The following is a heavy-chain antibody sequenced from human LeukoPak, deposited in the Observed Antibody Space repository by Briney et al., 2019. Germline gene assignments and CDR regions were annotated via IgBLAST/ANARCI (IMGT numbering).Heavy chain of an antibody. CDR2: ISPNSGGT. D-gene: IGHD2-2*01. CDR1: GYTFTGYY. CDR3: ALIPYCTTATCYYFDY. J-gene: IGHJ4*02. V-gene: IGHV1-2*02. Sequence: ASVKVSCKASGYTFTGYYMHWVRQAPGQGLEWMGWISPNSGGTNYAQKFQGRVTMTRDTSISTAYMELSRLRSDDTAVYYCALIPYCTTATCYYFDYWGQGALVTVSS.